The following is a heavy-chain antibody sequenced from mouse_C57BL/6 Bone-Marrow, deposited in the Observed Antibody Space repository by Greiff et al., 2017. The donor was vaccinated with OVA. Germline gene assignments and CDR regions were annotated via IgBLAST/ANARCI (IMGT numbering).Heavy chain of an antibody. CDR3: ESLSYYWYFDV. CDR1: GFTFSSYG. J-gene: IGHJ1*03. D-gene: IGHD3-3*01. CDR2: ISSGGSYT. V-gene: IGHV5-6*01. Sequence: EVQLVESGGDLVKPGGSLKLSCAASGFTFSSYGMSWVRQTPDKRLEWVATISSGGSYTYYPDSVKGRFTISRDNAKNPRYLQMSSVKSEDSAIDYCESLSYYWYFDVWGTGTTVTVSS.